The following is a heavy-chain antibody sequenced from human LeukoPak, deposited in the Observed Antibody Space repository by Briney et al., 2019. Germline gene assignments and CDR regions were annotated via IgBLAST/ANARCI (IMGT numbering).Heavy chain of an antibody. CDR1: GGSISSYY. J-gene: IGHJ3*02. V-gene: IGHV4-59*01. CDR2: IYYSGST. CDR3: ASGYCGGACQLGSVDM. Sequence: PSETLSLTCTVSGGSISSYYWSWIRQPPGKGLEWIGYIYYSGSTNYNPSLKSRVTISVDTSKNQFSLKLSSVTAADTAVYYCASGYCGGACQLGSVDMWGQGTMVTVSS. D-gene: IGHD2-21*02.